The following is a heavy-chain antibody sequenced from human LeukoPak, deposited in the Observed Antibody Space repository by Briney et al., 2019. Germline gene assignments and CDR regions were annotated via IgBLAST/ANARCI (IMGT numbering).Heavy chain of an antibody. CDR2: IYPGGSDT. CDR3: ASSRPTDYGDYGDWFDP. V-gene: IGHV5-51*01. D-gene: IGHD4-17*01. J-gene: IGHJ5*02. Sequence: PGGSLKISCKGSGYSFTSYWIGWVRQMPGKGLEWMGIIYPGGSDTRYSPSFQGQVTISADKSISTAYLQWSSLKASDTAMYYCASSRPTDYGDYGDWFDPWGQGTLVTVSS. CDR1: GYSFTSYW.